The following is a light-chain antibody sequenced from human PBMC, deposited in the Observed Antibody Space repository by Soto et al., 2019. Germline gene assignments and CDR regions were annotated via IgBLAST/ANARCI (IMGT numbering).Light chain of an antibody. Sequence: EIVMTQSPGTLSVSPGERVTLSCRASQSVRNNLAWYQQKPGQGPRLLIYDASTRATGIPARFSGSGSETEFTLTISSLQSEDFAVYCWQQCNDWPWTFGQGTKVEIK. CDR2: DAS. J-gene: IGKJ1*01. CDR1: QSVRNN. CDR3: QQCNDWPWT. V-gene: IGKV3-15*01.